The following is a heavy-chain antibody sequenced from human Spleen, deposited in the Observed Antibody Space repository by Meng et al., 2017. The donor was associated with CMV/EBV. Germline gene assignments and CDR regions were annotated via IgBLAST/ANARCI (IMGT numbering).Heavy chain of an antibody. D-gene: IGHD2-2*01. Sequence: GGSLRLSCAASGFTFSSYAMIWVRQAPGKGLDWVSAIGGSGGSTYYADSVKGRFTISGDNSKNTLYLQMNSLRADDTAVYYCAKGYREYQLLEDAFDIWGQGTMVTVSS. CDR3: AKGYREYQLLEDAFDI. V-gene: IGHV3-23*01. CDR2: IGGSGGST. CDR1: GFTFSSYA. J-gene: IGHJ3*02.